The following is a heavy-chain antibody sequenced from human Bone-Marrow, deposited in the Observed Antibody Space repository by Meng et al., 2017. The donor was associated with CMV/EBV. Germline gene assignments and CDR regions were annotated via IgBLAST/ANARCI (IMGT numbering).Heavy chain of an antibody. CDR3: ARGGKYSSWPHDY. V-gene: IGHV4-39*07. CDR2: IYYSGST. CDR1: GGSISSSSYY. D-gene: IGHD6-6*01. J-gene: IGHJ4*02. Sequence: GSLRLSCTVSGGSISSSSYYWGWIRQPPGKGLEWIGSIYYSGSTYYNPSLKSRVTISVDTSKSQFSLKLSSVTAADTAVYYCARGGKYSSWPHDYWGQGTLVTVSS.